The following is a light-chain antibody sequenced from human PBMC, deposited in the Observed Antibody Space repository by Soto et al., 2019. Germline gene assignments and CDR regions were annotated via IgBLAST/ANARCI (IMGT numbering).Light chain of an antibody. CDR2: LNSDGSH. V-gene: IGLV4-69*01. J-gene: IGLJ3*02. CDR1: SGHSSYG. Sequence: QLVLTQSPSASASLGASVKLTCTLSSGHSSYGIAWHQQQPEKGPRYLMKLNSDGSHSKGDGIPDRFSGSSSGAERYLAISGLQSEDEADYYCQTWGTGLLVFGGGTKLTV. CDR3: QTWGTGLLV.